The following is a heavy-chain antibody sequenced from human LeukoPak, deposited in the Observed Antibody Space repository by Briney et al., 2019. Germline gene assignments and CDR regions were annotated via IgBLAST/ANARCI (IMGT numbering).Heavy chain of an antibody. Sequence: ASVKVSCKASGYTFVTYGISWVRQAPGQGLEWMGRISSYNGNTEYAQKFQGRVTMTTDTSTSAAYMQVRSLRSDDTAVYYCARDYYGSGSYYDMDAFDIWGQGTMVTVSS. J-gene: IGHJ3*02. V-gene: IGHV1-18*04. CDR3: ARDYYGSGSYYDMDAFDI. CDR2: ISSYNGNT. CDR1: GYTFVTYG. D-gene: IGHD3-10*01.